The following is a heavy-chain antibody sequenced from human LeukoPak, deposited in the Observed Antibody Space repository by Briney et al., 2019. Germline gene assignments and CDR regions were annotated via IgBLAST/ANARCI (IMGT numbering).Heavy chain of an antibody. D-gene: IGHD3-22*01. J-gene: IGHJ6*02. Sequence: GASVKVSCKASGGTFSSYAISWVRQATGQGLEWMGWMNPNSGNTGYAQKFQGRVTMTRNTSISTAYMELSSLRSEDTAVYYCARTGDSSGPYYYYGMDVWGQGTTVAVSS. V-gene: IGHV1-8*02. CDR1: GGTFSSYA. CDR2: MNPNSGNT. CDR3: ARTGDSSGPYYYYGMDV.